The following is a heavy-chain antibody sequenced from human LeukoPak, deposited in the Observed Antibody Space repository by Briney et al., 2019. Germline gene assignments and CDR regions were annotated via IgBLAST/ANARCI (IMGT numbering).Heavy chain of an antibody. D-gene: IGHD5-24*01. CDR2: INPNSGGT. CDR1: GYTFTGYY. CDR3: ARVQHKGRDGYRIFDY. J-gene: IGHJ4*02. V-gene: IGHV1-2*02. Sequence: ASVKVSCKASGYTFTGYYMHWVRQAPGQGLEGMGGINPNSGGTNYAQKFQGRVTMTRDTSISTAYMELSRLRSDDTAVYYCARVQHKGRDGYRIFDYWGQGTLVTVSS.